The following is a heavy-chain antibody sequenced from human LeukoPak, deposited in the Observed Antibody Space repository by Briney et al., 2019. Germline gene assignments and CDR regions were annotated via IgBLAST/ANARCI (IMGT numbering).Heavy chain of an antibody. V-gene: IGHV4-4*07. CDR2: FYTSGST. Sequence: SETPAPNCHVSCGSLSSYYWSWIRPPAGEGLEGIGRFYTSGSTKYNPSLKSRVTMSEDTSKNHFSLKLSSVTAADTAVYYCARGFLGDYFGSGSYYVFDYWGQGTLVTVSS. CDR1: CGSLSSYY. CDR3: ARGFLGDYFGSGSYYVFDY. J-gene: IGHJ4*02. D-gene: IGHD3-10*01.